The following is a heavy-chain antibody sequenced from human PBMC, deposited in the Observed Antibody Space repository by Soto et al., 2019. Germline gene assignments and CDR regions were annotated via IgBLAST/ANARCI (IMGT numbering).Heavy chain of an antibody. D-gene: IGHD2-2*01. CDR1: GYTFTSYG. CDR3: ARDEIVVVPAAIGGYYYYGMDV. V-gene: IGHV1-18*01. CDR2: ISAYNGNT. J-gene: IGHJ6*02. Sequence: ASVKVSCKASGYTFTSYGISWVRQAPGQGLERMGWISAYNGNTNYAQKLQGRVTMTTDTSTSTAYMELRSLRSDDTAVYYCARDEIVVVPAAIGGYYYYGMDVWGQGTTVTVS.